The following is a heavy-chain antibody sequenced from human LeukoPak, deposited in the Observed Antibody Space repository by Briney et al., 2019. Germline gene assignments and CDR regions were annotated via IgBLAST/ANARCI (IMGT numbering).Heavy chain of an antibody. CDR1: GYTFADFY. Sequence: SVKVSCKTSGYTFADFYLHWVRQAPGRGLEWMGWINPNSGGTNYAQKFQGRVTMTRDTSISTAYMELSRLRSDDTAVYYCARAGHIVVVLDAFDIWGQGTMVTVSS. CDR3: ARAGHIVVVLDAFDI. J-gene: IGHJ3*02. CDR2: INPNSGGT. D-gene: IGHD2-15*01. V-gene: IGHV1-2*02.